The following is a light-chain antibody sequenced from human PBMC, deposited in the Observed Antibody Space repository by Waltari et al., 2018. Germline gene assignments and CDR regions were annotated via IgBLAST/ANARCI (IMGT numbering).Light chain of an antibody. Sequence: QSVLTQPPSASGTPGQRVPISCSGSSSNFGSDYVYWYQQFPGTAPKLLIYRNSHRPSGVPDRFSGSKFGTSASLAISGLRSEDEADYYCGTWDDSLGAWVFGGGTRVTVL. CDR2: RNS. J-gene: IGLJ3*02. V-gene: IGLV1-47*01. CDR1: SSNFGSDY. CDR3: GTWDDSLGAWV.